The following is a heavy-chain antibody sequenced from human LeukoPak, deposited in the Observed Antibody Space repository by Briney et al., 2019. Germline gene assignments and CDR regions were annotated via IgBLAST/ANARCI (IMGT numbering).Heavy chain of an antibody. J-gene: IGHJ5*02. D-gene: IGHD4-17*01. CDR1: GGSFSGYY. CDR3: ARGRYWGVTTWNWFDP. Sequence: PSETLSLTCAVYGGSFSGYYWSWIRRPPGKGLEWIGEINHSGSTNYNPSLKSRVTISVDTSKNQFSLKLSSVTAADTAVYYCARGRYWGVTTWNWFDPWGQGTLVTVSS. CDR2: INHSGST. V-gene: IGHV4-34*01.